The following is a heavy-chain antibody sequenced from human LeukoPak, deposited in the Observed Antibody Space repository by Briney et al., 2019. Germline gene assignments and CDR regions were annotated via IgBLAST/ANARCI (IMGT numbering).Heavy chain of an antibody. V-gene: IGHV3-23*01. Sequence: PGGSLRLSCAASGFTFSSYAMSWVRQAPGKELEWVSAISGSGGSTYYADSVKGRFTISRDNSKNTLYLQMNSLRAEDTAVYYCAKDGYSGYFYFDYWGQGTLVTVSS. J-gene: IGHJ4*02. D-gene: IGHD5-12*01. CDR3: AKDGYSGYFYFDY. CDR2: ISGSGGST. CDR1: GFTFSSYA.